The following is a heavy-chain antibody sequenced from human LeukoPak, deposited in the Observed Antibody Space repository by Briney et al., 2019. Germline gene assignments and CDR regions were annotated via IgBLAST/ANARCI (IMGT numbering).Heavy chain of an antibody. J-gene: IGHJ4*02. CDR3: AKDVGESTDY. CDR1: GFTFSSYA. Sequence: GRSLRLSCAASGFTFSSYAMHWVRQAPGKGLEWVAVISYDGSNKYYADSVKGRFTISRDNSKNTLYLQMNSLRAEDTALYYCAKDVGESTDYWGQGTLVTVSS. CDR2: ISYDGSNK. D-gene: IGHD3-16*01. V-gene: IGHV3-30-3*01.